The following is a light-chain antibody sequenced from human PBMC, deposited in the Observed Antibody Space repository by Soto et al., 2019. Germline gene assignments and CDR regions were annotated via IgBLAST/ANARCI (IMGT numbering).Light chain of an antibody. J-gene: IGKJ1*01. CDR1: QSISTA. CDR3: QQADSFPRT. Sequence: DIQMTQSPSTLSAYVGDRVTITCRASQSISTALAWFQQKPGKAPKFLIDKVSNLESGVPSRFSGSGSGAEFTLTISSLQPDDFATYYCQQADSFPRTFGPGTKVEIK. CDR2: KVS. V-gene: IGKV1-5*03.